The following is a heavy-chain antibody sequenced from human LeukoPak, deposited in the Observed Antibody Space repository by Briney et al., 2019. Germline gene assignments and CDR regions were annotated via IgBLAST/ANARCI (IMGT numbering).Heavy chain of an antibody. D-gene: IGHD2-15*01. CDR2: IDTSDGNT. CDR1: GYTFTTYH. J-gene: IGHJ5*02. V-gene: IGHV1-46*01. Sequence: ASVKVSCKASGYTFTTYHMHWVRQPPGQGLEWVGVIDTSDGNTNYAQKFLDRVTMTRDTSTSTVYMELSGLRSYDTAVYYCATERSGGTWFDPWGQGTLVTVSS. CDR3: ATERSGGTWFDP.